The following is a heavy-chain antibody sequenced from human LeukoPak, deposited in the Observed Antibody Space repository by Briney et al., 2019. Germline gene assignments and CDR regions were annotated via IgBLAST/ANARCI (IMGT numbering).Heavy chain of an antibody. CDR1: GYSFTSYW. CDR2: IHPGDSDT. D-gene: IGHD5-24*01. Sequence: PGESLKISCKGSGYSFTSYWIGWVRQMPGKGLEYMGVIHPGDSDTRYNPSFQGQVTISVDRSSSTAYIQWSRLKASDTAMYYCATHPGGLQSGFDNWGQGTLVTVSS. V-gene: IGHV5-51*01. J-gene: IGHJ4*02. CDR3: ATHPGGLQSGFDN.